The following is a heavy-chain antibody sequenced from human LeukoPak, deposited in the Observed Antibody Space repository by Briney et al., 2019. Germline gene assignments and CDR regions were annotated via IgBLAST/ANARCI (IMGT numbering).Heavy chain of an antibody. V-gene: IGHV3-23*01. CDR2: ISGSGGST. Sequence: GGSLRLSCAASGFTFSSYAMSWVRQAPGKGLEWVSAISGSGGSTYYADSVKGRFTISRDNSKNTLYLQMNSLRAEDTAVYYCAKNTVSGGHYQYYMDVWGKGTTVTVSS. CDR3: AKNTVSGGHYQYYMDV. D-gene: IGHD4-11*01. CDR1: GFTFSSYA. J-gene: IGHJ6*03.